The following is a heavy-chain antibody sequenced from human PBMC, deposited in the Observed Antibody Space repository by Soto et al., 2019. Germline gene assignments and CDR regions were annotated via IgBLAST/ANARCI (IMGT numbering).Heavy chain of an antibody. CDR3: AAEIGCSSTSCQMDY. Sequence: GGSLRLSCAASGFTFSSYSMNWVRQAPGKGLEWVSSISSSSSYKYYADSVKGRFTISRDNAKNSLYLQMNSLRAEDTAVYYCAAEIGCSSTSCQMDYWGQGTLVTVSS. CDR1: GFTFSSYS. D-gene: IGHD2-2*01. V-gene: IGHV3-21*01. CDR2: ISSSSSYK. J-gene: IGHJ4*02.